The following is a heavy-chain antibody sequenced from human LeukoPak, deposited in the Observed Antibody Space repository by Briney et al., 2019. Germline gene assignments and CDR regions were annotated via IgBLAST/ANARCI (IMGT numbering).Heavy chain of an antibody. D-gene: IGHD2-2*01. CDR1: GYTFTSYA. V-gene: IGHV1-3*01. CDR2: INAGNGNT. CDR3: ARAGQLLRGNWFDP. Sequence: ASVKVSCKASGYTFTSYAMHWVRQAPGQRLEWMGWINAGNGNTKYSQKFQGRVTITADESTSTAYMELSSLRSEDTAVYYCARAGQLLRGNWFDPWGQGTLVTVSS. J-gene: IGHJ5*02.